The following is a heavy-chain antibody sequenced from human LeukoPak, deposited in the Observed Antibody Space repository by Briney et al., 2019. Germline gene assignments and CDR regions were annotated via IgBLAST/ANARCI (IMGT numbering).Heavy chain of an antibody. CDR2: IIPISGTA. CDR3: ARDRSGEWLVPGYFDY. J-gene: IGHJ4*02. D-gene: IGHD6-19*01. CDR1: GGTFSSYA. Sequence: GASVKVSCKASGGTFSSYAISWVRQAPGQGLEWMGGIIPISGTANYAQKFQGRVTITTDESTSTAYMELSSLRSEDTAVYYCARDRSGEWLVPGYFDYWGQGTLVTVSS. V-gene: IGHV1-69*05.